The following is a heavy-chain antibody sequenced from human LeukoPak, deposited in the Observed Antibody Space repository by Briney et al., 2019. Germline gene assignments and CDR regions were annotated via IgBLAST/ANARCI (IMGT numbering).Heavy chain of an antibody. CDR3: AKGFWSRDAYSYYGMDV. CDR2: ISYDGSNK. V-gene: IGHV3-30*18. Sequence: GGSLRLSCAASGFTFSSYGMHWVRQAPGKGLEWVAVISYDGSNKYYADSVKGRFTISRDNSKNTLYLQMNSLRAEDTAVYYCAKGFWSRDAYSYYGMDVWGQGTTVTVSS. D-gene: IGHD3-3*01. CDR1: GFTFSSYG. J-gene: IGHJ6*02.